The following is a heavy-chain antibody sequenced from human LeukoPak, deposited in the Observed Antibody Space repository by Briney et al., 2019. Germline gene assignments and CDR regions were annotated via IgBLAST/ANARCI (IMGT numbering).Heavy chain of an antibody. J-gene: IGHJ6*03. CDR2: ISAYNGNT. CDR1: GYTFTSYG. Sequence: ASVKASCKASGYTFTSYGISWVRQAPGQGLEGMGWISAYNGNTNYAQKLQGRVTMTTDTSTSTAYMELRSLRSDDTAVYYCAAMACSSGWYFRDLHYMDVWGKGTTVTISS. D-gene: IGHD6-19*01. V-gene: IGHV1-18*01. CDR3: AAMACSSGWYFRDLHYMDV.